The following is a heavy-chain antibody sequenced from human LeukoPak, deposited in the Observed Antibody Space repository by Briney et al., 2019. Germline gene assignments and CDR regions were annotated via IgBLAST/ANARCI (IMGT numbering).Heavy chain of an antibody. D-gene: IGHD3-10*01. CDR2: VYYSGST. Sequence: SETLSLTCTVSGGSISSSSYYWGWIRPPPGKGLEWIGSVYYSGSTYYNPSLKSRVTISVDTSKNQFSLKLSSVTAADTAVYYCASWRITAIDWGQGTLVTVSS. CDR1: GGSISSSSYY. J-gene: IGHJ4*02. CDR3: ASWRITAID. V-gene: IGHV4-39*07.